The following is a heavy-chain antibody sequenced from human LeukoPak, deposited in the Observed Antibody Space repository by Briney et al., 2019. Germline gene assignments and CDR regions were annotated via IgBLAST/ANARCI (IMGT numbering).Heavy chain of an antibody. J-gene: IGHJ2*01. CDR1: GYTFTAYY. V-gene: IGHV1-2*02. D-gene: IGHD7-27*01. CDR2: ISPNSGGT. CDR3: AIQPWGSGNNWYFDL. Sequence: ASEKVSCKASGYTFTAYYIHWVRQAPAQGLEWMGGISPNSGGTDYAQKFQGRVTMTRDTSINTAYVELSSLTSDDTAVYYCAIQPWGSGNNWYFDLWGRGTLVTVSS.